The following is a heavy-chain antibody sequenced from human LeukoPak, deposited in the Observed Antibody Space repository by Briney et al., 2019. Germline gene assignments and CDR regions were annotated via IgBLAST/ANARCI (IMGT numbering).Heavy chain of an antibody. J-gene: IGHJ4*02. Sequence: SETLSLTCTVSGGSISSYYWSWIRQPPGKGLEWIGYIYYSGSTNYNPSLKSRVTISVDTSKNQFSLKLSSVTAADTAVYHCAREGDDYGDYVDYWGQGTLVTVSS. CDR2: IYYSGST. CDR1: GGSISSYY. CDR3: AREGDDYGDYVDY. D-gene: IGHD4-17*01. V-gene: IGHV4-59*01.